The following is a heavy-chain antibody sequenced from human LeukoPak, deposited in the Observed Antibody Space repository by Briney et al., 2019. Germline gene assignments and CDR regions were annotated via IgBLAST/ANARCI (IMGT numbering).Heavy chain of an antibody. CDR2: ISAYNGNT. D-gene: IGHD2-21*02. CDR3: ARDGIAYCGGDCSRPLYYYYYMDV. J-gene: IGHJ6*03. CDR1: GYTFTSYG. V-gene: IGHV1-18*01. Sequence: GASVKVSCKASGYTFTSYGISWVRQAPGQGREWMGWISAYNGNTNYAQKLQGRVTMTTDTSTSTAYMELRSLRSDDTAVYYCARDGIAYCGGDCSRPLYYYYYMDVWGKGTTVTISS.